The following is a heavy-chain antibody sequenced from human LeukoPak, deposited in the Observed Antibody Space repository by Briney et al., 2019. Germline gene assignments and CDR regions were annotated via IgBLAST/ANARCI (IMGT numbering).Heavy chain of an antibody. J-gene: IGHJ6*02. Sequence: GGSLRLSCAASGFTFSSYGMHWVRQAPGKGLEWVAVIWYDGSNKYYADSEKGRFTISRDNSKNTLYLQMNSLRAEDTAVYYCARGPDLSITGTTEYYYGMDVWGQGTTVTVSS. CDR2: IWYDGSNK. CDR1: GFTFSSYG. CDR3: ARGPDLSITGTTEYYYGMDV. D-gene: IGHD1-7*01. V-gene: IGHV3-33*01.